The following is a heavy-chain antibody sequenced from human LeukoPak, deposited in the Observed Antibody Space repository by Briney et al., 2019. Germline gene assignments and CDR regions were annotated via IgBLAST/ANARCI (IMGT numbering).Heavy chain of an antibody. D-gene: IGHD6-13*01. J-gene: IGHJ3*02. CDR3: ARNWKGNIAAPNGAFDI. CDR2: ISPSGST. V-gene: IGHV4-4*09. Sequence: PETLSLTCTVSGGSISGYYWSWIRQPPGKGLEWIGYISPSGSTDYNPSLKSRVTISVDTSKNQLSLKLSSVTAADTAVYYCARNWKGNIAAPNGAFDIWGQGAMVTVSS. CDR1: GGSISGYY.